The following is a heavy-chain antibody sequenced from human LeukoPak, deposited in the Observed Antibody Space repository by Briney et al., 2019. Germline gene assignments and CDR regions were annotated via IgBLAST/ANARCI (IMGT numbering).Heavy chain of an antibody. J-gene: IGHJ4*02. Sequence: PSETLSLTCAVYGGSFSGYYWSWIRQPPGKGLEWIGEINHSGSTNYNPSLKGRVTISVDTSKNQFSLKLSSVTAADTAVYYCARYPHGGYYGSGSYSYFDYWGQGTLVTVSS. CDR1: GGSFSGYY. V-gene: IGHV4-34*01. CDR3: ARYPHGGYYGSGSYSYFDY. D-gene: IGHD3-10*01. CDR2: INHSGST.